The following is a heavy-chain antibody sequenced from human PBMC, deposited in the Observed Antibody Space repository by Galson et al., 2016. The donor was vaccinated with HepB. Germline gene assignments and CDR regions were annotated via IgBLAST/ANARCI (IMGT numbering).Heavy chain of an antibody. V-gene: IGHV3-23*01. CDR2: ISGDGITT. CDR3: ANAWGKYTGGSNWVFFDS. Sequence: SLRLSCAASGFTFSTYAMTWVRQSPGKGLEWVSTISGDGITTYYADSVKGRFTISRDISKNTLYLQLDSLRAADTALYHCANAWGKYTGGSNWVFFDSWGQGTLVTVSS. CDR1: GFTFSTYA. D-gene: IGHD3-16*01. J-gene: IGHJ4*02.